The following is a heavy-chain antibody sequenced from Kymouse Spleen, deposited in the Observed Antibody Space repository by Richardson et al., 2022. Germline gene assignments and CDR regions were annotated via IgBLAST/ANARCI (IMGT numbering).Heavy chain of an antibody. CDR1: GFTFSSYS. D-gene: IGHD1-1*01,IGHD1-20*01,IGHD1-7*01. J-gene: IGHJ6*02. V-gene: IGHV3-21*03. CDR3: ARDTQNWNYYYYGMDV. Sequence: EVQLVESGGGLVKPGGSLRLSCAASGFTFSSYSMNWVRQAPGKGLEWVSSISSSSSYIYYADSVKGRFTISRDNAKNSLYLQMNSLRAEDTAVYYCARDTQNWNYYYYGMDVWGQGTTVTVSS. CDR2: ISSSSSYI.